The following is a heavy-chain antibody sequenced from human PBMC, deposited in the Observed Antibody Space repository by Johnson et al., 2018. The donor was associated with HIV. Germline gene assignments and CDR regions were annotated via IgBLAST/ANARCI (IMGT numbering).Heavy chain of an antibody. D-gene: IGHD3-3*01. CDR2: ISYVGTNK. J-gene: IGHJ3*02. V-gene: IGHV3-30-3*01. CDR1: GFTFSSYA. Sequence: QVQLVESGGGVVQPGGSLSLSCAASGFTFSSYAMHWVRQAPGKGLEWVAVISYVGTNKYYADSVTGRFTVSRDNSKNTLYLQMNSLRAEDTAVYYCAKARSVYDFRSGTADDAFDIWGQGTMVTVSS. CDR3: AKARSVYDFRSGTADDAFDI.